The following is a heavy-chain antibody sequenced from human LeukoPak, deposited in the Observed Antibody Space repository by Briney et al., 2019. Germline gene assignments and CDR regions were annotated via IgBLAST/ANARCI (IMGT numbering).Heavy chain of an antibody. CDR1: GGSISSGDYY. J-gene: IGHJ4*02. Sequence: PSETLSLTCTVSGGSISSGDYYWSWIRQPPGKDLEWNGYNYNSGFTYYNPSLKSRVTISVDTYKNQFSLKLSSVTAADTAVYSCAREGSGSYSFDYGGQGTLVTVS. CDR3: AREGSGSYSFDY. D-gene: IGHD1-26*01. V-gene: IGHV4-30-4*08. CDR2: NYNSGFT.